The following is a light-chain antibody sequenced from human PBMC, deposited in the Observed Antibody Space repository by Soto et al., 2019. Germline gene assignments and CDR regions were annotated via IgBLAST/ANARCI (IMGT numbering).Light chain of an antibody. V-gene: IGLV2-14*01. CDR2: EVQ. CDR3: SSFTSSGTRV. CDR1: SSDIGGYNY. J-gene: IGLJ1*01. Sequence: QSALTQPASVSGSPGQSITISCTGTSSDIGGYNYVSWFQQHPDKAPKLMIYEVQGRPSGVSNRFSGSKSGNTASLTISGLQAEDEADYYCSSFTSSGTRVFGTGTKVTVL.